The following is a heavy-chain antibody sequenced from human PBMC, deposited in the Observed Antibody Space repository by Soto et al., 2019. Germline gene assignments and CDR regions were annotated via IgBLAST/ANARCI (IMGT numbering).Heavy chain of an antibody. CDR2: IKQDGSEK. V-gene: IGHV3-7*03. CDR1: GFTFSSYW. D-gene: IGHD3-22*01. Sequence: GGSLRLSCAASGFTFSSYWMSWVRQAPGKGLEWVVNIKQDGSEKYYVDSVKGRFTISRDNAKNSLYLQMNSLRAEDTAVYYYARDWVYDSSGYYYFYYYYYGMDVWGQGTTVTVSS. J-gene: IGHJ6*02. CDR3: ARDWVYDSSGYYYFYYYYYGMDV.